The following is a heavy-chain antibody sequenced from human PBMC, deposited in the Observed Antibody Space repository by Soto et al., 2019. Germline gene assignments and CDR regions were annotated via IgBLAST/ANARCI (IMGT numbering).Heavy chain of an antibody. J-gene: IGHJ5*02. CDR3: AKEPVPGIANNWFDP. Sequence: XGSLRLSCAASGFTFSSYAMSWVRQAPGKGLEWVSAISGSGGSTYYADSVKGRFTISRDNSKNTLYLQMNSLRAEDTAVYYCAKEPVPGIANNWFDPWGQGTLVTVSS. CDR1: GFTFSSYA. D-gene: IGHD6-13*01. V-gene: IGHV3-23*01. CDR2: ISGSGGST.